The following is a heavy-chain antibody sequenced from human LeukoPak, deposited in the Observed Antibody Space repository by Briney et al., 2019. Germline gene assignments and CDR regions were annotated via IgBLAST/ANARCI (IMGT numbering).Heavy chain of an antibody. Sequence: SETLSLTCTVSGGSISSGSYYWSWIRQPAGKGLEWIGRIYTSGSTNYNPSLKSRVTISVDTSKNQFSLKLSSVTAADTAVYYCASDTNWGQGTLVTVSS. CDR3: ASDTN. J-gene: IGHJ4*02. V-gene: IGHV4-61*02. CDR1: GGSISSGSYY. CDR2: IYTSGST.